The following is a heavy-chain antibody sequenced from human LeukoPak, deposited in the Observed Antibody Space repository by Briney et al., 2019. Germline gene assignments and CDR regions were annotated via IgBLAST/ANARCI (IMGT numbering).Heavy chain of an antibody. Sequence: SETLSLTCAVYGGSFSGYYWSWIRQPPGKGLEWIGEINHSGSTNYNPSLKSRVTISVDTSKNQFSLKLSSVTAADTAVYNCARGGPYYYDSSGYCLDYWGQGTLVTVSS. D-gene: IGHD3-22*01. CDR2: INHSGST. J-gene: IGHJ4*02. CDR1: GGSFSGYY. V-gene: IGHV4-34*01. CDR3: ARGGPYYYDSSGYCLDY.